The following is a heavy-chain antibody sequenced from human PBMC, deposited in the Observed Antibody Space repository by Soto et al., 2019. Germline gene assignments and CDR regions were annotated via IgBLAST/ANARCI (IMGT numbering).Heavy chain of an antibody. D-gene: IGHD4-17*01. Sequence: PGGSLGLSCAASGFTFSSYAMKWVRQAPGKGLEWVSLIGESGTPTYYADSVKGRFTISRDNSGNTLFLEMYSLRAEDTAVYYCARIRPTVTTYYYYYYYMDVWAKGPRSPSP. CDR2: IGESGTPT. CDR1: GFTFSSYA. CDR3: ARIRPTVTTYYYYYYYMDV. J-gene: IGHJ6*03. V-gene: IGHV3-23*01.